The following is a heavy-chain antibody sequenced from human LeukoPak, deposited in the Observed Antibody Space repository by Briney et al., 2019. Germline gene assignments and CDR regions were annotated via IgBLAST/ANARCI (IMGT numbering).Heavy chain of an antibody. V-gene: IGHV4-39*01. Sequence: SEILSLTCTVSGGSIRSSSYYWGWIRQPPGKGLEWIGSIYYSGNTYYNPSLKSRVTIPVDTSKNQFSLKVSSVTAADTAVYYCASGIDRSGYPLDYWGQGTLVTVSS. J-gene: IGHJ4*02. CDR1: GGSIRSSSYY. CDR3: ASGIDRSGYPLDY. D-gene: IGHD3-22*01. CDR2: IYYSGNT.